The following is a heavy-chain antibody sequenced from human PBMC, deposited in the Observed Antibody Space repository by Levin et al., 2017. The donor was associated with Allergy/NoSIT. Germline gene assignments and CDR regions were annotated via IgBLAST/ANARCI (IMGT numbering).Heavy chain of an antibody. CDR1: GFTFSSYG. Sequence: GGSLRLSCAASGFTFSSYGMHWVRQAPGKGLEWVAVISYDGSNKYYADSVKGRFTISRDNSKNTLYLQMNSLRAEDTAVYYCAKSSSSSPWYYYYGMDVWGQGTTVTVSS. CDR3: AKSSSSSPWYYYYGMDV. V-gene: IGHV3-30*18. J-gene: IGHJ6*02. CDR2: ISYDGSNK. D-gene: IGHD6-6*01.